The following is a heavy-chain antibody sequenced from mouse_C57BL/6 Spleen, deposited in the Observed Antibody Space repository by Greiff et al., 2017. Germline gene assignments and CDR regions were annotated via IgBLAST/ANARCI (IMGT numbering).Heavy chain of an antibody. V-gene: IGHV1-82*01. D-gene: IGHD1-1*01. J-gene: IGHJ3*01. CDR1: GYAFSSSW. Sequence: VQLQQSGPELVKPGASVKISCKASGYAFSSSWMNWVKQRPGQGLEWIGRIYPGDGDTNYNGKFKGKATLTADKSSSTAYMQLSSLTSEDSAVXFCARRNYNGPFVYWGQGTLVTVSA. CDR2: IYPGDGDT. CDR3: ARRNYNGPFVY.